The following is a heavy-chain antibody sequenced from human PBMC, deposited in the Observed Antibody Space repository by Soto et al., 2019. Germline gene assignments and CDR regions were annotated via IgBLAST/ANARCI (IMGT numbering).Heavy chain of an antibody. D-gene: IGHD3-22*01. CDR2: INPNSGGT. CDR3: ARDLDYYDSSGYYGRVGY. J-gene: IGHJ4*02. CDR1: GYTFTGYY. V-gene: IGHV1-2*02. Sequence: ASVKVSCKASGYTFTGYYMRWVRQAPGQGLEWMGWINPNSGGTNYAQKFQGRVTMTRDTSISTAYMELSRLRSDDTAVYYCARDLDYYDSSGYYGRVGYWGQGTLVTVSS.